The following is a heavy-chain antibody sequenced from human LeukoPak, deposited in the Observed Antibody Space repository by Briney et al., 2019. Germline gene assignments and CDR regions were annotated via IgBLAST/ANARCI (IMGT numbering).Heavy chain of an antibody. CDR3: ARERGGGFDY. Sequence: GGSLRLSCGASEFAFSDFYMTWIRQAPGKGLEWVSYISSSSSHTNYADSVKGRFTISRDNSKNTLYLQMNSLRAEDTAVYYCARERGGGFDYWGQGTLVTVSS. CDR1: EFAFSDFY. J-gene: IGHJ4*02. D-gene: IGHD3-10*01. V-gene: IGHV3-11*06. CDR2: ISSSSSHT.